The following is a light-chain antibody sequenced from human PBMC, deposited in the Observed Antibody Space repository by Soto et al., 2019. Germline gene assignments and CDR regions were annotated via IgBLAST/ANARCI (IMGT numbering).Light chain of an antibody. CDR1: QSISSW. J-gene: IGKJ1*01. CDR3: QQYNSYPWT. CDR2: KAS. V-gene: IGKV1-5*03. Sequence: DIQMTHSPSTLSASVGDRVTITCRASQSISSWLAWYQQKPGKAPKLLIYKASSLESGVPSRFSGSGSGTEFNLTISSLQPDDFATYYCQQYNSYPWTFGQGTKVEIK.